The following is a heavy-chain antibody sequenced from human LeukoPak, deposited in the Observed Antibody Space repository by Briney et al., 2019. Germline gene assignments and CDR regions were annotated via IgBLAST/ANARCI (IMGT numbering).Heavy chain of an antibody. V-gene: IGHV3-30*04. CDR3: ASVGGYNSDY. Sequence: PGGSLRLSCAASGFTFSSYDMHWVRQAPGKGLEWVAVISYDGSNKYYADSVKGRFTISRDNSKNTLYLQMNSLRAEDTAVYYCASVGGYNSDYWGQGTLVTVSS. CDR1: GFTFSSYD. D-gene: IGHD5-24*01. J-gene: IGHJ4*02. CDR2: ISYDGSNK.